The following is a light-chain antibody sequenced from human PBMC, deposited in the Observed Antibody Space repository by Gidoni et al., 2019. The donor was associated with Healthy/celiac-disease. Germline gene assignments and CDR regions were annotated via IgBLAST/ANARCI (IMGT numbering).Light chain of an antibody. CDR1: QSVSRSY. J-gene: IGKJ1*01. CDR3: QQSGRSPRT. CDR2: GAS. Sequence: IVSTHSPGTLSSSLGERATLSCLASQSVSRSYLAWYQQKPSQAPRLLIYGASSRATGIPDRFSGSGSGTDITLTINRLAPEDFAVYYCQQSGRSPRTFGRGTKVEIK. V-gene: IGKV3-20*01.